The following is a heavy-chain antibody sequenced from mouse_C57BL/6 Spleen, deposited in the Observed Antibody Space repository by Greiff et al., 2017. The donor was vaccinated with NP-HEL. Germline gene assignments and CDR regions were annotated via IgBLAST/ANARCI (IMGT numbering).Heavy chain of an antibody. CDR2: ISSGSSTI. J-gene: IGHJ3*01. D-gene: IGHD4-1*01. Sequence: EVQVVESGGGLVKPGGSLKLSCAASGFTFSDYGMHWVRQAPEKGLEWVAYISSGSSTIYYADTVTGRFTISRDNAKNTLFLQMTSLRSEDTAMYYCASNWDFAYWGQGTLVTVSA. CDR3: ASNWDFAY. V-gene: IGHV5-17*01. CDR1: GFTFSDYG.